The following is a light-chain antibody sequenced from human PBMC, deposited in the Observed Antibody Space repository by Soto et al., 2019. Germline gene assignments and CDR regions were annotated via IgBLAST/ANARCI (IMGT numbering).Light chain of an antibody. V-gene: IGKV3-11*01. J-gene: IGKJ1*01. CDR1: QSVSSN. Sequence: DIVLTQSPGTLSLSPGERATLYCRASQSVSSNHLAWYQQKPGQAPRLLIYDASNRATGIPARFSGSGSGTDFTLTINSLAPEDFAIYYCHQRQSWPRTFGQGTKVDIK. CDR3: HQRQSWPRT. CDR2: DAS.